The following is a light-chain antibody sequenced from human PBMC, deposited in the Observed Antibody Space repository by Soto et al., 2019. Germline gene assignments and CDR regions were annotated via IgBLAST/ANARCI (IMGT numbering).Light chain of an antibody. CDR2: GAS. CDR3: QQYGTSPYT. Sequence: EIVLTQSPATLSLSPGDRATLSCRASQSVINNHLAWYQQKPGRAPRLLIYGASNRPGGFVDRFSGSGSGTDFTLTISSLEPEDFAVYYCQQYGTSPYTFGQGTKVEIK. CDR1: QSVINNH. V-gene: IGKV3-20*01. J-gene: IGKJ2*01.